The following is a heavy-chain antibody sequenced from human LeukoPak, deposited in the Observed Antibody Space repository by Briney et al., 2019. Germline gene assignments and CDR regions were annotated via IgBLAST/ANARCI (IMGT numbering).Heavy chain of an antibody. V-gene: IGHV4-38-2*02. D-gene: IGHD4-11*01. CDR2: IYHSGST. CDR1: GYSISSGYY. CDR3: ARHRTTVRVRPGNWFDP. Sequence: SETLSLTCTVSGYSISSGYYWGWIRQPPGKGLEWIGSIYHSGSTYYNPSLKSRVTISVDTSKNQFSLKLTSVTAADTAVYYCARHRTTVRVRPGNWFDPWGQGTLVTVSS. J-gene: IGHJ5*02.